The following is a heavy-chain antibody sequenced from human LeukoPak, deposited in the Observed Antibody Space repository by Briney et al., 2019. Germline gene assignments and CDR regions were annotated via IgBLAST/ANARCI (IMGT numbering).Heavy chain of an antibody. V-gene: IGHV4-34*01. CDR3: ASGRKTRYCSGGSCYFDAFDI. D-gene: IGHD2-15*01. J-gene: IGHJ3*02. Sequence: SETLSLTCAVYGGSFSGYYWSWIRQPPGKGLEWIGEINHSGSTNYNSSLKSRVTISVDTSKNQFSLKLSSVTAADTAVYYCASGRKTRYCSGGSCYFDAFDIWGQGTMVTVSS. CDR2: INHSGST. CDR1: GGSFSGYY.